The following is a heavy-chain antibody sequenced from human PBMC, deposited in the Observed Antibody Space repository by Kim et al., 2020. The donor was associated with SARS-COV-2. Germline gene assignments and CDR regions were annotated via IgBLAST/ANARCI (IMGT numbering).Heavy chain of an antibody. Sequence: GGSLRLSCAASGFTLSNYIMNWVRQAPGKGLEWVSSISSRSSAITTDDAVSGRCSITIDRDMSKKYLHLESKRHEAAAVSLCECPKDIGIFGVVDFGYWG. CDR3: ECPKDIGIFGVVDFGY. CDR1: GFTLSNYI. V-gene: IGHV3-21*04. J-gene: IGHJ4*01. CDR2: ISSRSSAI. D-gene: IGHD3-3*01.